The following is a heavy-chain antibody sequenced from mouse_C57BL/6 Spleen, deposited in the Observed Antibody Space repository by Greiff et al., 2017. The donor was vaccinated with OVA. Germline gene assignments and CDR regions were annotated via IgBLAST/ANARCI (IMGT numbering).Heavy chain of an antibody. V-gene: IGHV1-26*01. CDR2: INPNNGGT. J-gene: IGHJ2*01. D-gene: IGHD6-1*01. Sequence: EVQLPQSGPELVKPGASVKISCKASGYTFTDYYMNWVKQSHGKSLEWIGDINPNNGGTSYNQKFKGKATLTVDKSSSTAYMELRSLTSEDSAVYYCARHNNQGNYFDYWGQGTTLTVSS. CDR3: ARHNNQGNYFDY. CDR1: GYTFTDYY.